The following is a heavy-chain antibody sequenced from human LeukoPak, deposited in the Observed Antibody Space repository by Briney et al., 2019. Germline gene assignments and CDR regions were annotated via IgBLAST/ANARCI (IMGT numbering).Heavy chain of an antibody. CDR3: ARVPGVEPPFFDY. V-gene: IGHV4-30-2*01. CDR2: IYHSGST. J-gene: IGHJ4*02. CDR1: GGSISSGGYY. Sequence: SETLSLTCTVSGGSISSGGYYWRWSRQPPGEGLEWIGYIYHSGSTYYNPSLKSRVTISVYRSKNQFSLKLSSVTAADTAVYYCARVPGVEPPFFDYWGQGTLVTVSS.